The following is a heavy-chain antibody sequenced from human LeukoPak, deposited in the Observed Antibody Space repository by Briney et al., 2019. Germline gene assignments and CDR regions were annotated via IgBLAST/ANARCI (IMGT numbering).Heavy chain of an antibody. Sequence: GGPLRLSCAASGFTFSSYAMIWVRQSPGKALEGVSAISGRGGSTYYADSVKVRVHISRYNDKNTMYLQMNSMRAEDTAVDYCAKVREGYGTCDYWGQGTLVTVSS. CDR2: ISGRGGST. CDR3: AKVREGYGTCDY. D-gene: IGHD5-24*01. CDR1: GFTFSSYA. J-gene: IGHJ4*02. V-gene: IGHV3-23*01.